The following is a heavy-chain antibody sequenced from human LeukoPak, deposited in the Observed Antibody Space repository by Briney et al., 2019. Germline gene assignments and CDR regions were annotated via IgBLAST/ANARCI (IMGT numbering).Heavy chain of an antibody. J-gene: IGHJ4*02. CDR2: IWYDGSNK. V-gene: IGHV3-33*01. D-gene: IGHD6-19*01. CDR1: GFTFSNYG. CDR3: ARERKQWLVLDY. Sequence: QSGRSLRLSCAASGFTFSNYGMHWVRQAPDKGLEWVAVIWYDGSNKYYADSVKGRFTISRDNSKNTLYLQMNSLRAEDTAVYYCARERKQWLVLDYWGQGTLVTVSS.